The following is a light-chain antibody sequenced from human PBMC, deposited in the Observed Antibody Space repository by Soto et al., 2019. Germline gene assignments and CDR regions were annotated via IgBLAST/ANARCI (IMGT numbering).Light chain of an antibody. CDR3: NSFRVSHLYV. CDR1: SSDIGGYNA. J-gene: IGLJ1*01. Sequence: QSALPQPASVSGSPGQTITISCTGTSSDIGGYNAASWYQHHPGKAPKPIIYEVTHRPSGVSDRFSASKSGNTASLTISGLQAEDEADYYCNSFRVSHLYVFGTGTKVTVL. CDR2: EVT. V-gene: IGLV2-14*01.